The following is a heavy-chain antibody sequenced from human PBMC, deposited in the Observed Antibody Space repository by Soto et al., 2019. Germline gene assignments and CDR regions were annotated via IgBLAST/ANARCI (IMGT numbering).Heavy chain of an antibody. Sequence: SETLSLTCTVSGGSISSSSYYWGWIRQPPGKGLEWIGSIYYSGSTYYNPSLKSRVTISVDTSKNQFSLKLSSVTAADTAVYYCARVRGCSSTTTLKGCNWFDPWGQGTLVTVSS. CDR1: GGSISSSSYY. J-gene: IGHJ5*02. CDR2: IYYSGST. V-gene: IGHV4-39*01. D-gene: IGHD2-2*01. CDR3: ARVRGCSSTTTLKGCNWFDP.